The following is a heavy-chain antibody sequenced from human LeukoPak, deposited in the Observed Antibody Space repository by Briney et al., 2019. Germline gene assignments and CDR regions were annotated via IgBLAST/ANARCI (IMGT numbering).Heavy chain of an antibody. CDR2: IWYDGSNK. CDR1: GFIFSSYG. V-gene: IGHV3-33*06. Sequence: GGSLRLSCAASGFIFSSYGMHWVRQAPGKGLEWVAVIWYDGSNKYYADSVKGRFTISRDNSKNTLYLQMNSLRAEDTAVYYCAKDSVDPDYGEGYFDYWGQGTLVTVSS. CDR3: AKDSVDPDYGEGYFDY. J-gene: IGHJ4*02. D-gene: IGHD4-17*01.